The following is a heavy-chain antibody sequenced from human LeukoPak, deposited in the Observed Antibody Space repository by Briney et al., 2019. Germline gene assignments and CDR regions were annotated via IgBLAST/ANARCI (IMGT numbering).Heavy chain of an antibody. Sequence: SGGSLRLSCAASGFTFSSYWVSWVRQAPGKGLEWVANIKQDGSEKYYVDSVKGRFTISRDNAKNSLYLQMNSLRAEDTAVYYCARAFTIAVAGNQYFDYWGQGTLVTVSS. CDR2: IKQDGSEK. CDR3: ARAFTIAVAGNQYFDY. V-gene: IGHV3-7*01. D-gene: IGHD6-19*01. CDR1: GFTFSSYW. J-gene: IGHJ4*02.